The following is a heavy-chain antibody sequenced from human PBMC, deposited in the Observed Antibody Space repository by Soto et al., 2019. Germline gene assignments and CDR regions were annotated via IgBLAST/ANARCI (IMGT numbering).Heavy chain of an antibody. D-gene: IGHD3-22*01. J-gene: IGHJ5*02. CDR3: ARDYPNYYYDSSGYSPSSP. Sequence: PGGSLRLSCAASGFPFSTYGINWVRQAPGKGLEWVSYISSSSNTIHYADSVKGRFTISRDNAKNLLYLQMNSLRAEDTAVYYCARDYPNYYYDSSGYSPSSPWGQGTLVTVSS. CDR1: GFPFSTYG. V-gene: IGHV3-48*01. CDR2: ISSSSNTI.